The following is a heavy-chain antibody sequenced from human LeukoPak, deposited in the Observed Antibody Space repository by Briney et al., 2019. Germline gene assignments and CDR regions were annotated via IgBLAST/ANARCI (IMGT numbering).Heavy chain of an antibody. CDR2: IWYDGSHK. CDR1: GFTFTSYG. J-gene: IGHJ6*03. Sequence: GGSLRLSCAASGFTFTSYGMYWVRQAPGKGLDWVAVIWYDGSHKSYANSVKGRFTISRDNPKNILYLQMNSLRADDTAVYYCARDRGYSSSWSFGKHYYMDVWGKGTTVTVSS. D-gene: IGHD6-13*01. V-gene: IGHV3-33*07. CDR3: ARDRGYSSSWSFGKHYYMDV.